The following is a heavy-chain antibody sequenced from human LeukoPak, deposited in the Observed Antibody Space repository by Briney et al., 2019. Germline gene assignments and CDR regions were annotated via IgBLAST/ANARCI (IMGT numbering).Heavy chain of an antibody. CDR1: GSYW. D-gene: IGHD2/OR15-2a*01. CDR3: VSFYETY. J-gene: IGHJ4*02. CDR2: INSDGSWT. V-gene: IGHV3-74*01. Sequence: GGSLRLSCAASGSYWMHWVRQAPGKGLVWVSHINSDGSWTSYADSVKGRFTISKDNAKNTVCLQMNNLRAEDTAVYYCVSFYETYWGRGTLVTVSS.